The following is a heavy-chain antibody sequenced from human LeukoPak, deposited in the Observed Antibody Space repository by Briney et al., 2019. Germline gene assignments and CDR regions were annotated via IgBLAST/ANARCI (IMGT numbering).Heavy chain of an antibody. CDR1: GFTFSSYA. Sequence: GGSLRLSCAASGFTFSSYAMSWVRQAPGKGLEWVSAISGSGGSTYYADSVKGRFTISRDNAKNSLYLQMNSLRAEDTAVYYCARDEGIREDYWGQGTLVTVSS. CDR2: ISGSGGST. V-gene: IGHV3-23*01. D-gene: IGHD2-15*01. J-gene: IGHJ4*02. CDR3: ARDEGIREDY.